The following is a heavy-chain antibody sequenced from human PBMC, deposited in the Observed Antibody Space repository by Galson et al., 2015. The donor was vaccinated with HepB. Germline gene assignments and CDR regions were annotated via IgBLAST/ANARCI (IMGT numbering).Heavy chain of an antibody. V-gene: IGHV3-53*01. Sequence: SLRLSCAASGFTVSSNYMSWVRQAPGKGLEWVSIIYRGGTTYYADSVKGRFTISRHNSKNTLYLQMNSLRTEDTAVYYCIRMGDLSGYSSTWGQGTLVTVSS. D-gene: IGHD6-13*01. J-gene: IGHJ5*02. CDR2: IYRGGTT. CDR1: GFTVSSNY. CDR3: IRMGDLSGYSST.